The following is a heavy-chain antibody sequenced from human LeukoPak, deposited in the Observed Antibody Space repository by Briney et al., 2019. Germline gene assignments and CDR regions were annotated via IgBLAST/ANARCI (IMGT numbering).Heavy chain of an antibody. CDR2: IYYSGST. J-gene: IGHJ4*02. V-gene: IGHV4-39*07. CDR1: GGSISSSSYY. Sequence: SETLSLTCTVSGGSISSSSYYWGWIRQPPGKGLEWIGSIYYSGSTYYNPSLKSRVTISVDTSKNQFSLKLSSVTAADTAVYYCARGVDYYDSSGYPYFDYWGQGTLVTVSS. D-gene: IGHD3-22*01. CDR3: ARGVDYYDSSGYPYFDY.